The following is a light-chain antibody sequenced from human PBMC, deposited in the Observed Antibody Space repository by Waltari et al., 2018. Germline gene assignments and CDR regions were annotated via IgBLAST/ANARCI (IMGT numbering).Light chain of an antibody. J-gene: IGKJ1*01. CDR2: GAS. Sequence: EIVLTQSPGSLSSSPGERVTLSCRASQSVSRALAWYQQKPGQAPRLLIFGASNRATGMPDRFSGSGSETDFSLTISRLEPEDFAVYYCQHYVRLPGTFGRGTKVEIK. V-gene: IGKV3-20*01. CDR3: QHYVRLPGT. CDR1: QSVSRA.